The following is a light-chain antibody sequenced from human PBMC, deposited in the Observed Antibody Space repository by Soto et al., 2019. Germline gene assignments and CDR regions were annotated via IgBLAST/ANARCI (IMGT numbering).Light chain of an antibody. CDR1: SSDVGGYNL. CDR2: EVN. Sequence: QSALTQPASVSGSPGQSITISCTGTSSDVGGYNLVSWYQQHPGKAPTLMIYEVNKRPSGVSNRFSGSKSGNTASLTISGLQAEDEADYYCCSSVGSPNGVFGGGTKLTVL. CDR3: CSSVGSPNGV. V-gene: IGLV2-23*02. J-gene: IGLJ3*02.